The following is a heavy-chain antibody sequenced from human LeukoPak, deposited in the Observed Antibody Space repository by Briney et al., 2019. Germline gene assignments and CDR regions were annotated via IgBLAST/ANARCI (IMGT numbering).Heavy chain of an antibody. J-gene: IGHJ4*02. V-gene: IGHV1-69*06. CDR2: IIPIFGTA. CDR3: ARDLYSSSWPFDY. CDR1: GGTFSSYA. Sequence: SVKVSCKASGGTFSSYAISWVRQAPGQGLEWMGGIIPIFGTANYAQKFQGRVTITADKSTSTAYMELSSLRSEDTAVYYCARDLYSSSWPFDYWGQGTLVTVSS. D-gene: IGHD6-13*01.